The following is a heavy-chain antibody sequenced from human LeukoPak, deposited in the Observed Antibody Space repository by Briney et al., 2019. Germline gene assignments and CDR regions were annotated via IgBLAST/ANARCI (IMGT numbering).Heavy chain of an antibody. CDR2: ISSSGSTI. J-gene: IGHJ4*02. D-gene: IGHD3-22*01. V-gene: IGHV3-11*01. CDR1: GFTFSDYY. Sequence: PEGSLRLSCAASGFTFSDYYMSWIRQAPGKGLEWVSYISSSGSTIYYADSVKGRFTISRDNSKNTLYLQMNSLRAEDTAVYYCAKGDFIVVVIRFDYWGQGTLVTVSS. CDR3: AKGDFIVVVIRFDY.